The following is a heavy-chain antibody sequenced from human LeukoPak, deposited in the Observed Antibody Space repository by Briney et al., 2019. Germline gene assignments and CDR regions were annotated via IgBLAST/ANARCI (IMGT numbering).Heavy chain of an antibody. CDR1: GFTFSSYW. D-gene: IGHD3-10*01. V-gene: IGHV3-74*01. J-gene: IGHJ4*02. CDR2: INTDGSIT. Sequence: PGGSLRLSCAASGFTFSSYWMHWVRQASGKGLVWVSRINTDGSITNYADSVKGRFSISRDNAKNTLYLQMSSLRAEDTAVYYCARDRGPRTGFMVREAYDYWGQGTLVTVSS. CDR3: ARDRGPRTGFMVREAYDY.